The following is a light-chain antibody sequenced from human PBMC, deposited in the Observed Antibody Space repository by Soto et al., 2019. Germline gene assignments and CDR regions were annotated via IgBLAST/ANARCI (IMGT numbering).Light chain of an antibody. Sequence: QYALTQPASVSGSPGQSITISCTGTSSDVGAYRYVSWYQQHPGKAPKLIIYDVSDRPSGISNRFSGSKSDNTASLTISGLQAEDEAEYYCSSYTSSTTYVFGTGTKVTVL. CDR3: SSYTSSTTYV. V-gene: IGLV2-14*01. J-gene: IGLJ1*01. CDR2: DVS. CDR1: SSDVGAYRY.